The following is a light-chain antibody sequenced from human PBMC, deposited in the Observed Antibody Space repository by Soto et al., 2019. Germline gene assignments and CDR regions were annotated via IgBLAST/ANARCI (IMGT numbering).Light chain of an antibody. CDR3: QTWGTGIEV. Sequence: QSVLTQSPSASASLGASVKLTCTLSSGRSSYTIAWHQQQPEKGPRYLMTLNSDGSHSKGDGIPDRFSGSSSGAECYLSISSLQSEDEADYYCQTWGTGIEVFGGGTKLTVL. V-gene: IGLV4-69*01. CDR1: SGRSSYT. CDR2: LNSDGSH. J-gene: IGLJ3*02.